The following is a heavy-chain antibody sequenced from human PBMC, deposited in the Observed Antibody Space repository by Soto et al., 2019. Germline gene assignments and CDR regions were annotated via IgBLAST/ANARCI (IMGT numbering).Heavy chain of an antibody. Sequence: PGGSLRLSCAASGFTFSSYAMHWVRQAPGKGLEWVAVISYDGSNKYYADSVKGRFTISRDNSKNTLYLQMNSLRAEDTAVYYCARDHLGATPYYFDYWGQGTLVTVSS. D-gene: IGHD1-26*01. CDR1: GFTFSSYA. V-gene: IGHV3-30-3*01. CDR2: ISYDGSNK. J-gene: IGHJ4*02. CDR3: ARDHLGATPYYFDY.